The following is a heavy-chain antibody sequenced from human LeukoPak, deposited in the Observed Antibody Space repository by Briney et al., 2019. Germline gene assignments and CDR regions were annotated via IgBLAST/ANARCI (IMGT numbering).Heavy chain of an antibody. Sequence: GGSLRLSCAASGFTFSSYAMSWVRQAPGKGLEWVSAISGSGGSTYYADPVKGRFTISRDNSKNTLYLQMNSLRAEDTAVYYCAKDREPTYYYDSSGYYLFDYWGQGTLVTVSS. V-gene: IGHV3-23*01. D-gene: IGHD3-22*01. CDR2: ISGSGGST. CDR1: GFTFSSYA. J-gene: IGHJ4*02. CDR3: AKDREPTYYYDSSGYYLFDY.